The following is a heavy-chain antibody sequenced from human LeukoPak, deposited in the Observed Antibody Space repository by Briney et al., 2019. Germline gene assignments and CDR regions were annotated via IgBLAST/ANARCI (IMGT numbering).Heavy chain of an antibody. D-gene: IGHD6-19*01. CDR1: DDSISSGNYY. Sequence: SETLSLTCTVSDDSISSGNYYWSWIRQPAGKGLEWIGRIYTSGSTNYNPSLKSRVTISVDTSKNQFSLKLSSVTAADTAVYYCARLNIAVAGRGEDYWGQGTLVTVSS. J-gene: IGHJ4*02. CDR3: ARLNIAVAGRGEDY. V-gene: IGHV4-61*02. CDR2: IYTSGST.